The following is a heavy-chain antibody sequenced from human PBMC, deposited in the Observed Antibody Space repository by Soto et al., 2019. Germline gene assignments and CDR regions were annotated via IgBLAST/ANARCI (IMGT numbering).Heavy chain of an antibody. CDR2: IYYTGGT. CDR3: ARLEVGLDY. CDR1: GGSVSSGSYY. V-gene: IGHV4-61*03. D-gene: IGHD2-2*01. J-gene: IGHJ4*02. Sequence: QVQLQESGPGLVKPSETLSLTCSVSGGSVSSGSYYWSWIRQSPEKGLEWIGYIYYTGGTKYNPSLTGRVTISADTSRNHFSLKVTSVTAADTVVYYCARLEVGLDYWGQGVLVTVSS.